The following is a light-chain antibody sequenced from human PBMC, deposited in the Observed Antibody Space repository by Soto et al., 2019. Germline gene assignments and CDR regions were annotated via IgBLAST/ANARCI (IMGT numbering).Light chain of an antibody. CDR1: SSNIGTNT. Sequence: QSVLTQPPSASGTPGQRVTISCSGSSSNIGTNTVNWYQQLPRTAPKLLIYNNNQRPSGDPARFSGSKSGTSASLAISGLQYEDEADYYCAAWDDSLAGYVFGTGTKLTVL. V-gene: IGLV1-44*01. J-gene: IGLJ1*01. CDR2: NNN. CDR3: AAWDDSLAGYV.